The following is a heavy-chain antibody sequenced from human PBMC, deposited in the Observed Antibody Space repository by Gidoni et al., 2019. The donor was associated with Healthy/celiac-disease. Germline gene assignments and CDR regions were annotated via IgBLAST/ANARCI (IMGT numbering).Heavy chain of an antibody. CDR2: INSDGSST. J-gene: IGHJ5*02. D-gene: IGHD1-26*01. Sequence: EVQLVESGGGLVQPGGSLRLSCAASGFTFSSYWMHWVRPAPGKGLGWVSRINSDGSSTSYADSVKGRFTISRDNAKNTLYLQMNSLRAEDTAVYYCARGVGVGASLLDPWGQGTLVTVSS. CDR1: GFTFSSYW. V-gene: IGHV3-74*01. CDR3: ARGVGVGASLLDP.